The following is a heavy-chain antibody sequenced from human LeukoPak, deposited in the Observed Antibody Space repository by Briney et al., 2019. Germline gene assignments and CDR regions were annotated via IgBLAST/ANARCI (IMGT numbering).Heavy chain of an antibody. J-gene: IGHJ4*02. D-gene: IGHD5-18*01. V-gene: IGHV3-15*01. CDR2: VKTKTDGGTT. CDR1: GFTFSNAC. CDR3: TTGTWIQLWLADY. Sequence: GGSLRLSRAASGFTFSNACMSWVRLAPGKGLEWVGHVKTKTDGGTTDCAAPMKGRFTISRDDSKNTLYLQMNSLKTEDTAVYYCTTGTWIQLWLADYWGQGTLVTVSS.